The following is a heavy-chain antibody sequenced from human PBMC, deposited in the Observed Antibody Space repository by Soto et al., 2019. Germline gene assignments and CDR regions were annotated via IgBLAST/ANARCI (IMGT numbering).Heavy chain of an antibody. Sequence: VQLVQSEAEVKKPGASVKVSCKASGYTFTGFYMHWVRQAPGQGLEWMGWINPNNGGTNYVQKFQDRVTMTRDTSITTAYMELRGLRSDYTAVYYCAKDPGPSGDYSYWGQGTLVTVSS. V-gene: IGHV1-2*02. CDR2: INPNNGGT. CDR1: GYTFTGFY. D-gene: IGHD4-17*01. CDR3: AKDPGPSGDYSY. J-gene: IGHJ4*02.